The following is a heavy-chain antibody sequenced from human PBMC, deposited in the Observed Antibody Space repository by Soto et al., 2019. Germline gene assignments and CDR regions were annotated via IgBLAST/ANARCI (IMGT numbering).Heavy chain of an antibody. D-gene: IGHD1-1*01. CDR3: VRHTFPGGTRCFEP. Sequence: GEPLGISSKFFGYKSTTYCSGWVSKQPGKGLEWMGSVYSGDADTRYRPSFQGQVTFSVDKSFSTAYLQWSSLKASDTAMDDCVRHTFPGGTRCFEPWGQVTLGTLSS. V-gene: IGHV5-51*01. CDR1: GYKSTTYC. CDR2: VYSGDADT. J-gene: IGHJ5*02.